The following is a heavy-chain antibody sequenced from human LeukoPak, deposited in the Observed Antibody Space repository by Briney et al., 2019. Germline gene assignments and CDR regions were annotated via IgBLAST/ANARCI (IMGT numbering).Heavy chain of an antibody. CDR2: ISSSGSTI. Sequence: PGGSLRLSCAASGFTFSDYYMSWIRQAPGKGLEWVSYISSSGSTIYYADSVKGRFTISRDNAKNSLYLQMNSLRAEDTAVYYCARDRTRIQADSSGYGDYWGQGTLVTVSS. D-gene: IGHD3-22*01. CDR1: GFTFSDYY. J-gene: IGHJ4*02. V-gene: IGHV3-11*01. CDR3: ARDRTRIQADSSGYGDY.